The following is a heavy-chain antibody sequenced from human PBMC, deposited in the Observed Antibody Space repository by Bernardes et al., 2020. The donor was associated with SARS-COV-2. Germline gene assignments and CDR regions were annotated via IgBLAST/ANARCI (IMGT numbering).Heavy chain of an antibody. CDR3: AHRQTLRGFTHFDY. V-gene: IGHV2-5*02. CDR2: IYWDDDT. Sequence: SGTTLWKPTQTLTLTCPFSGFSLSPSGVGVGWIRQPPGKALEWLALIYWDDDTRYSPSLKSRLTITKDTSKNQVVLTMTNMEPVDTATYYCAHRQTLRGFTHFDYWGQGALVTVSS. D-gene: IGHD3-10*01. CDR1: GFSLSPSGVG. J-gene: IGHJ4*02.